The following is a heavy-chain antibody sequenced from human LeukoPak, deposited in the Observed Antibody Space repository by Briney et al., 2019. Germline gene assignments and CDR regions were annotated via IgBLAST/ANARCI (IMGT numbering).Heavy chain of an antibody. V-gene: IGHV4-59*02. D-gene: IGHD1-1*01. CDR3: ARAGNNWSFDY. Sequence: KPSETLSLTCTVSGHSVSIYYWSWIRQPPGKGLEWIGYIYYRGNTNYNPPLKSRVTMAVDTSKNQFSLKVSSVTAADTAVYYCARAGNNWSFDYWGQGTLVTVSS. CDR2: IYYRGNT. CDR1: GHSVSIYY. J-gene: IGHJ4*02.